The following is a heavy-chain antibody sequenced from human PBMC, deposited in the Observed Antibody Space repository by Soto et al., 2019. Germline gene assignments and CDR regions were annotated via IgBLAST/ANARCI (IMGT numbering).Heavy chain of an antibody. CDR1: GGTFSSYA. V-gene: IGHV1-69*06. J-gene: IGHJ6*02. CDR2: IIPIFGTA. D-gene: IGHD3-22*01. CDR3: ARAYYSESSGRYYYYYYGMDV. Sequence: QVQLVQSGAEVKKPGSSVKVSCKAAGGTFSSYAISWVRQDPGQGREWMGGIIPIFGTANYAQKFQGRVTITADKSTSTAYMELSSMRSADTAVYYCARAYYSESSGRYYYYYYGMDVWGQGTTVTVSS.